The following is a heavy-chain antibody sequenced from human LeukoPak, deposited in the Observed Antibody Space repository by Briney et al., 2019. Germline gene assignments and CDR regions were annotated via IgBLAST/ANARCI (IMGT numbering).Heavy chain of an antibody. CDR1: GFTLSSYS. Sequence: PGGSLRLSCAASGFTLSSYSMNWVRQAPGKGLEWVSSISSSSSYIYYADSVKGRFTISRDNAKNSLYLQMNSLRAEDTAVYYCARDGPYLQGKDYYYYYYMDVWGKGTTVTISS. CDR2: ISSSSSYI. V-gene: IGHV3-21*01. J-gene: IGHJ6*03. CDR3: ARDGPYLQGKDYYYYYYMDV.